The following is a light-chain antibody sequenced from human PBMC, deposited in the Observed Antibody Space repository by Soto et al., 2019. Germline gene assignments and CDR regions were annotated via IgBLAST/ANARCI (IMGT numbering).Light chain of an antibody. Sequence: QSALTQPASVSGSPGQSITISCTGTSSDVGGYNYVSWYQQHPGKAPKLMIYDVSKRPSGFSNRFSGSKAGNTASLTISGLQDEDEADYYCNSYTTSSTLVFGGGTKLTVL. CDR1: SSDVGGYNY. V-gene: IGLV2-14*01. J-gene: IGLJ3*02. CDR3: NSYTTSSTLV. CDR2: DVS.